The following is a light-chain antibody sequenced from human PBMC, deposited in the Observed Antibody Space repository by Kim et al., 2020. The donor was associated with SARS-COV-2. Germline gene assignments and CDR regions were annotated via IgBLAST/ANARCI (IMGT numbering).Light chain of an antibody. V-gene: IGLV2-14*03. CDR2: DVS. CDR1: SSDVGAYKY. J-gene: IGLJ1*01. CDR3: YSYTSKSTPYV. Sequence: QSITFSCTGTSSDVGAYKYVSWYQQHPSKAPKLIIYDVSDRPSGVSNRFSGSKSGNAASLTISGLQAEDEADYYCYSYTSKSTPYVFGTGTKVTVL.